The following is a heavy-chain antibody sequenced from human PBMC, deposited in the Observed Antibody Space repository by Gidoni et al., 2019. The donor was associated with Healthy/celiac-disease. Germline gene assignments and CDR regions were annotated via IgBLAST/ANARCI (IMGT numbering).Heavy chain of an antibody. Sequence: VQLVESGGGVVQPGRSLRLPCTASGAPFSSYGTPWCRQAPGKGLEWVAVIWYDGINKYYADSVKGRFTISRDNSKNTLYLQMNSLRAEDTAVYYCAREVCSSTSCYPPYYYYGMDVWGQGTTVTVSS. J-gene: IGHJ6*02. CDR2: IWYDGINK. D-gene: IGHD2-2*01. CDR1: GAPFSSYG. V-gene: IGHV3-33*01. CDR3: AREVCSSTSCYPPYYYYGMDV.